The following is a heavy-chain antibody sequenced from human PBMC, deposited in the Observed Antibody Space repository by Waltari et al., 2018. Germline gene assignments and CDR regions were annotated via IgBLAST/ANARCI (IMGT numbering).Heavy chain of an antibody. V-gene: IGHV1-18*01. CDR3: VRDRMYSTSWFAFES. Sequence: QAQLVQSGAEVKKPGASVKVSCTTSGYNFLNYGISWVRQAPGRGLEWMGWINGYNGNKKYAQKFQGRVTVTTDTSTSTAYMELRSLTSDDAALYYCVRDRMYSTSWFAFESWGQGTLVTVTS. CDR1: GYNFLNYG. J-gene: IGHJ4*02. D-gene: IGHD3-10*01. CDR2: INGYNGNK.